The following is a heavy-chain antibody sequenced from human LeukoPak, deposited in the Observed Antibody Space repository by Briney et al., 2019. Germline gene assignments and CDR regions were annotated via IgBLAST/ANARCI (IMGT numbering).Heavy chain of an antibody. CDR1: GFTFSAYS. V-gene: IGHV3-48*01. J-gene: IGHJ4*02. CDR2: ISISSGAI. Sequence: PGGSLRLSCAASGFTFSAYSMNWVRQAPGKGLEWVSYISISSGAIYYADSVKGRFTISRDNSKNTLYLQMNSLRAEDTAVYYCAKLPHYYDSSGYCDYWGQGTLVTVSS. CDR3: AKLPHYYDSSGYCDY. D-gene: IGHD3-22*01.